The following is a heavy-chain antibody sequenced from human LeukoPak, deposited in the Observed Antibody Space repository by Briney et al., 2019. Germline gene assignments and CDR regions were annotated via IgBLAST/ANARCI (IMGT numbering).Heavy chain of an antibody. V-gene: IGHV3-23*01. CDR3: AESRGCSYIYPVDY. CDR1: GFTFSSYD. D-gene: IGHD5-18*01. J-gene: IGHJ4*02. CDR2: ISCNGANT. Sequence: GGSLRLSCAASGFTFSSYDMSWVRQAPGRGLEWVSGISCNGANTYHADSVKGRFTISRDNSKNTLYLQMNSLRAEDTAVYYCAESRGCSYIYPVDYWGQGTLVTVSA.